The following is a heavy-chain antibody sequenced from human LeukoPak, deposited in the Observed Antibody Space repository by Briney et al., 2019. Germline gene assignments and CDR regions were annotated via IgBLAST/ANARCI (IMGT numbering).Heavy chain of an antibody. J-gene: IGHJ5*02. CDR3: ARGVELELLWFDP. CDR2: IRGSDGST. CDR1: GFTFSTYA. V-gene: IGHV3-23*01. Sequence: GGSLRLSCAASGFTFSTYAMNWVRQAPGKGLEWVSAIRGSDGSTYYADSVKGRFTISRDNAKNSLYLQMNSLRAEDTAVYYCARGVELELLWFDPWGQGTLVTVSS. D-gene: IGHD1-7*01.